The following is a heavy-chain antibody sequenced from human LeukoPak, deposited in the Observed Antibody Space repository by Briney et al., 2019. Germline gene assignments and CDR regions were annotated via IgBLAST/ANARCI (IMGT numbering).Heavy chain of an antibody. D-gene: IGHD6-13*01. V-gene: IGHV3-48*04. CDR3: ARGSSSSWYGAFDI. CDR2: ISSSSSTI. Sequence: PGGSLRLSCAASGFTFSSYSMNWVRQAPGKGLEWVSYISSSSSTIYYADSVKGRFTISRGNAKNSLYLQMNSLRAEDTAVYYCARGSSSSWYGAFDIWGQGTMVTVSS. CDR1: GFTFSSYS. J-gene: IGHJ3*02.